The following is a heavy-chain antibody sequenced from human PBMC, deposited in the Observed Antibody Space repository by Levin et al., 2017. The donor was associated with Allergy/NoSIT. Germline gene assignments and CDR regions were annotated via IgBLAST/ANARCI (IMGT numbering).Heavy chain of an antibody. D-gene: IGHD2-15*01. CDR3: ARELNVVVQTASSYYYYGMDV. J-gene: IGHJ6*02. Sequence: ASVKVSCKASGYTFTDYYMYWVRQAPGQGLEWRGWIYPYSGGSNYAQKFQGRVTTTRDTSISTAYMELSRLRSDDTAVYYCARELNVVVQTASSYYYYGMDVWGQGTTVTVSS. V-gene: IGHV1-2*02. CDR1: GYTFTDYY. CDR2: IYPYSGGS.